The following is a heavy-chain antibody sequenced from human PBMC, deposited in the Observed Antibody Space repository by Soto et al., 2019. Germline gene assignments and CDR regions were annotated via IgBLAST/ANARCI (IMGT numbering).Heavy chain of an antibody. V-gene: IGHV4-30-4*01. D-gene: IGHD3-22*01. Sequence: PSETLSLTCIVSGVSISSGDDYWSWIRQPPGKGMEWIGYIYSSGSTYCNPSLRIRATISADTSKNRFSLELTSVTAADTVVYYCARGGGYDYWGRGALVTVSS. CDR1: GVSISSGDDY. CDR3: ARGGGYDY. J-gene: IGHJ4*02. CDR2: IYSSGST.